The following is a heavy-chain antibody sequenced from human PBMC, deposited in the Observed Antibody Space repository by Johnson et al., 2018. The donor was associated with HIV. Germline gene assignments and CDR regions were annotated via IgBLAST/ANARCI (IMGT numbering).Heavy chain of an antibody. CDR3: AKDRVVQSVGDAFDI. CDR1: GFTFSSYV. D-gene: IGHD2-15*01. J-gene: IGHJ3*02. V-gene: IGHV3-23*04. CDR2: LPFLFSHP. Sequence: VQLVESGGGLVQPGGSLRLSCAAAGFTFSSYVMTWVRQAPGPFLSFFSTLPFLFSHPFSSSSFHFLFPLSRDHSHHTVFLQMNSLRAEDTALYYCAKDRVVQSVGDAFDIWGQGTMVTVSS.